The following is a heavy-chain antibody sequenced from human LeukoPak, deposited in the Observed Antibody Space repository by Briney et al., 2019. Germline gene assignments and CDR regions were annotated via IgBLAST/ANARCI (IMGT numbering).Heavy chain of an antibody. Sequence: SETLSLTCTVSGGSISPYYWTWIRQAPGKGLEYIAYIHSSGSANYIPSLKSRVTISVGTSKNHFSLKMTSVTAADTAVYYCARLGFGYNSNYYYYYMDVWGKGTTVTVSS. CDR2: IHSSGSA. CDR1: GGSISPYY. V-gene: IGHV4-59*08. CDR3: ARLGFGYNSNYYYYYMDV. J-gene: IGHJ6*03. D-gene: IGHD5-24*01.